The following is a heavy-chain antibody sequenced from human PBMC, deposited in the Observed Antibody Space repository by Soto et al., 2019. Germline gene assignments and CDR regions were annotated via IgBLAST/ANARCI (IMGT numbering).Heavy chain of an antibody. Sequence: EVQLVESGRGLVQPGGSLKLSCAASGFTFSGSAMHWVRQASGKGLEWVGRIRSKANSYATAYAASVKGRFTISRDDSKNTAYLQMNSLKTEDTAVYYCTADTAMTNYGMDVWGQGTTVTVSS. CDR3: TADTAMTNYGMDV. D-gene: IGHD5-18*01. CDR2: IRSKANSYAT. V-gene: IGHV3-73*02. J-gene: IGHJ6*02. CDR1: GFTFSGSA.